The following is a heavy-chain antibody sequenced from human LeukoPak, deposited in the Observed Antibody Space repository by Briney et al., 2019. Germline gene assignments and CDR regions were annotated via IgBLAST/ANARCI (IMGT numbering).Heavy chain of an antibody. Sequence: PGGSLRLSCAASGFTFSSYEMNWVRQAPGKGLEWVSYISSSGSTIYYADSVKGRFTISRDNAQNSLFLQMRSLRADDTAVYYCARDVSYDSSGDAFDIWGQGTMVTVSS. CDR3: ARDVSYDSSGDAFDI. V-gene: IGHV3-48*03. CDR2: ISSSGSTI. CDR1: GFTFSSYE. J-gene: IGHJ3*02. D-gene: IGHD3-22*01.